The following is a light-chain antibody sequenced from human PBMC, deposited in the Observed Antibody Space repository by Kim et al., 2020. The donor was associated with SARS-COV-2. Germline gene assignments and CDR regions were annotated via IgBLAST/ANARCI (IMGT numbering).Light chain of an antibody. CDR2: GAS. CDR3: QYHRSSPRT. V-gene: IGKV3-11*01. J-gene: IGKJ4*01. CDR1: QSVSSY. Sequence: EIVLTQSPATLSLSPGERATLSCRASQSVSSYLAWYQQKPGQAPRLLIYGASSRATGIPARFSGSGSGTDFTLTISSLEPEDFAVYYCQYHRSSPRTFGRGTKVDIK.